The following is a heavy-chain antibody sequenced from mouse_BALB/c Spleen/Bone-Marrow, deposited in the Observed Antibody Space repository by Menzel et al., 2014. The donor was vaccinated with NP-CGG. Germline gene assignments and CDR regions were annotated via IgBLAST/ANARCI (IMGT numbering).Heavy chain of an antibody. CDR1: GYAFTNYL. CDR3: ARIYYGNYY. J-gene: IGHJ2*01. D-gene: IGHD2-1*01. CDR2: INPGSGDT. Sequence: VQLQQSGAELVRPGTSVKVSCKASGYAFTNYLIEWVKQRPGQGLEWIGVINPGSGDTNYNEKFKGKATLTADKSSSTAYMQLSSLTSDDSAVYFCARIYYGNYYWGQGTTLTVSS. V-gene: IGHV1-54*01.